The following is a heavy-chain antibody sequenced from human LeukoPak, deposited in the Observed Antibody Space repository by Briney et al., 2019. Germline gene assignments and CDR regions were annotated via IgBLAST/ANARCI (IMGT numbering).Heavy chain of an antibody. Sequence: SXTCTVSGGSISSSSYYWGWIRQPPGKGLEWIGSIYYSGSTYYNPSLKSRVTISVDTSKNQFSLKLSSVTAADTAVYYCARQGAFNYWGQGTLVTVSS. D-gene: IGHD3-16*01. V-gene: IGHV4-39*01. CDR2: IYYSGST. CDR3: ARQGAFNY. CDR1: GGSISSSSYY. J-gene: IGHJ4*02.